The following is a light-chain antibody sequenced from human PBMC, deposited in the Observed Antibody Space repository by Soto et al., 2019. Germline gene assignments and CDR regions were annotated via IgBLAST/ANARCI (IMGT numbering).Light chain of an antibody. CDR3: QQYGSSPWT. CDR2: GAS. V-gene: IGKV3-20*01. CDR1: QSVSSNH. Sequence: EIVITQSPATLSVSPGERATLSCRASQSVSSNHLAWYQQAPGQAPRLLIYGASSRATGIPDRFSGSGSGTDFILTISRLEPEDFAVYYCQQYGSSPWTFGQGTKVDIK. J-gene: IGKJ1*01.